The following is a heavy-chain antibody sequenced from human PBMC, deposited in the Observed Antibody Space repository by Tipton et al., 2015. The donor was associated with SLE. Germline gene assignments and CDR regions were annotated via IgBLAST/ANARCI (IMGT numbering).Heavy chain of an antibody. Sequence: VQLVQSGGGLVQPGGSLRLSCAASRFTFSSYEMNWVRQAPGKGLEWVSYISSTGSNIYYADSVKGRFTISRDNAKNSLYLQMNSLRAEDTAVYYCARAAGGAVIAAPSFYYFDYWGQGTLVTVSS. J-gene: IGHJ4*02. CDR2: ISSTGSNI. CDR1: RFTFSSYE. D-gene: IGHD6-13*01. V-gene: IGHV3-48*03. CDR3: ARAAGGAVIAAPSFYYFDY.